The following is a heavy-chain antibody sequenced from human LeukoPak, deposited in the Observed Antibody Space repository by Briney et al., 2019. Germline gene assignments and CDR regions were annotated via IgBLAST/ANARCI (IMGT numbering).Heavy chain of an antibody. Sequence: SETLSLTCTVSGGSISSGDYYWSWIRQPPVKGLEWIGYIYYSGSTYYNPSLKSRVTISVDTSKNQFSLKLSSVTAADTAVYYCARDRFCGGGSCYYLKFGDAFDIWGQGTMVTVSS. CDR2: IYYSGST. J-gene: IGHJ3*02. V-gene: IGHV4-30-4*01. CDR1: GGSISSGDYY. D-gene: IGHD2-15*01. CDR3: ARDRFCGGGSCYYLKFGDAFDI.